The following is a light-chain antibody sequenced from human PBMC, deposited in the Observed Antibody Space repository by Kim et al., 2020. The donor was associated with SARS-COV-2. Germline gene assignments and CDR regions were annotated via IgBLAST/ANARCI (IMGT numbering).Light chain of an antibody. CDR3: NSRDSSGNHVV. CDR1: SLRSYY. CDR2: GKN. Sequence: SELTQDPAVSVALGQTVRITCQGDSLRSYYASWYQQKPGQAPVLVIYGKNNRPSGIPDRFSGSSSGNTASLTITGAQAEDEADSYCNSRDSSGNHVVLG. V-gene: IGLV3-19*01. J-gene: IGLJ2*01.